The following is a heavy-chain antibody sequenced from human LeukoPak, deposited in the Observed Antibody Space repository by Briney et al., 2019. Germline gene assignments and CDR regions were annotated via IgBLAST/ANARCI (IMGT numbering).Heavy chain of an antibody. J-gene: IGHJ4*02. CDR3: ARGGSPVPLY. Sequence: SETLSLTCTVSGGSISSYYWSWIRQPPGKGLEWIGYIYYSGSSNYNPSLKSRVTLSVDTSKNQFSLKLSSVTAADTAVYYCARGGSPVPLYWGQGTLVTVPS. CDR2: IYYSGSS. D-gene: IGHD1-26*01. V-gene: IGHV4-59*01. CDR1: GGSISSYY.